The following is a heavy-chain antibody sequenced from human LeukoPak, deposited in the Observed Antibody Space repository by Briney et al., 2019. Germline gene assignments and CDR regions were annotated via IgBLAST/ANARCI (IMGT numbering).Heavy chain of an antibody. V-gene: IGHV3-7*03. CDR2: IKQDRSEE. CDR1: GFTFSNYW. D-gene: IGHD6-19*01. Sequence: GRSLRLSCAASGFTFSNYWMSWVRQAPGKGLEGVANIKQDRSEEYYVDSVKGRFTISRDNAKNSLYLQMNSLRAEDTAVYYCARTSSSGLVGGYYFDYWGQGTLVTVSS. J-gene: IGHJ4*02. CDR3: ARTSSSGLVGGYYFDY.